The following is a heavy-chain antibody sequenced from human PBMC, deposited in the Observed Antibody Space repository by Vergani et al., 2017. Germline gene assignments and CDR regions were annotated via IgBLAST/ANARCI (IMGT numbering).Heavy chain of an antibody. CDR2: IGKDGINT. V-gene: IGHV3-30*02. J-gene: IGHJ4*02. Sequence: QVQLVESAGGVVQPGGSLRLPCAASGFTFSNFGMHWFRQAPGKGLEWLAYIGKDGINTRYRDAVKGRFTVARYNSKDILYLQMDSLRSEDTALYYCAKYLRDSTDGLPDSWGPGTLVIVSS. D-gene: IGHD2-21*02. CDR1: GFTFSNFG. CDR3: AKYLRDSTDGLPDS.